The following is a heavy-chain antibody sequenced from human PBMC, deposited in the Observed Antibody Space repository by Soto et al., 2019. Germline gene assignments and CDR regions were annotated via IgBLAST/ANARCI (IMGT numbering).Heavy chain of an antibody. Sequence: PGGSLRLSCAASGFTFSSYGMHWVRQAPGKGLEWVAVISYDGSNKYYAGSVKGRFTISRDNSKNTLYLQMNSLRAKDTAVYYCANSARATYYYYYGMDVWGQGTTVTVSS. V-gene: IGHV3-30*18. CDR3: ANSARATYYYYYGMDV. J-gene: IGHJ6*02. CDR2: ISYDGSNK. CDR1: GFTFSSYG. D-gene: IGHD3-10*01.